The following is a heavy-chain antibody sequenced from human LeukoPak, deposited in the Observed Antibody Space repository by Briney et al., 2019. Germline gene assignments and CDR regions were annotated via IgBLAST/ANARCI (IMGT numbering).Heavy chain of an antibody. CDR1: GFTFSSYS. J-gene: IGHJ4*02. Sequence: GGSLRLSCAASGFTFSSYSMNWVRQAPGKGLEWVSGISWNSGSIAYADSVKGRFTISRDNAKNSLYLQMNSLRAEDTALYYCAKDFGRSAYDRPFDYWGQGTLVTVSS. D-gene: IGHD5-12*01. CDR3: AKDFGRSAYDRPFDY. V-gene: IGHV3-9*01. CDR2: ISWNSGSI.